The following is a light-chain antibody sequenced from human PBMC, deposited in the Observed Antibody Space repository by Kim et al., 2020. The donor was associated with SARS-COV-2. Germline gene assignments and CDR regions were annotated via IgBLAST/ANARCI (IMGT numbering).Light chain of an antibody. CDR3: QSYDSRLSGYWV. V-gene: IGLV1-40*01. Sequence: VTTSCTAGRSTIGAGYDVYWYQQLPGTAPKLLIYGNNNRPSGVPDRFSGSKSGTLASLAITGLQAEDEADYYCQSYDSRLSGYWVFGGGTQLTVL. CDR1: RSTIGAGYD. CDR2: GNN. J-gene: IGLJ3*02.